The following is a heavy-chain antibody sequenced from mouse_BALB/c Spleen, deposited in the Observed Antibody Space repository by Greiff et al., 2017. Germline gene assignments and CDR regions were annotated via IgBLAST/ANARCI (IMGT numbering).Heavy chain of an antibody. J-gene: IGHJ2*01. Sequence: DVMLVESGGGLVKPGGSLKLSCAASGFTFSSYAMSWVRQTPEKRLEWVASISSGGSTYYPDSVKGRFTISRDNARNILYLQMSSLRSEDTAMYYCAKFIYYFDYWGQGTTLTVSS. CDR1: GFTFSSYA. V-gene: IGHV5-6-5*01. CDR2: ISSGGST. D-gene: IGHD1-2*01. CDR3: AKFIYYFDY.